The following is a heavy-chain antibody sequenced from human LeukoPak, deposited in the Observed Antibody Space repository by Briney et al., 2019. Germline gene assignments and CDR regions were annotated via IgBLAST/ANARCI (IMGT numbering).Heavy chain of an antibody. V-gene: IGHV3-21*01. J-gene: IGHJ4*02. CDR1: GFPFASYH. CDR2: ISSGSTYM. D-gene: IGHD7-27*01. CDR3: ARDFTNWGQLVFDC. Sequence: GGSLRLSCAASGFPFASYHLHWVRQAPGKGLEWVSSISSGSTYMYYADSVKGRFTISRDNAKNSLYLQLNSLRAEDTAVYYCARDFTNWGQLVFDCWGQEALVTVSS.